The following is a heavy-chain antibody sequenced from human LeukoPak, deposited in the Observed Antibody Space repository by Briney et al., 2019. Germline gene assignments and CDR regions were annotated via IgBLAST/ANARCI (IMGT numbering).Heavy chain of an antibody. CDR3: ARDGQQLHDNWFDP. CDR1: GGTFSSYA. D-gene: IGHD6-13*01. V-gene: IGHV1-69*04. Sequence: ASVKVSCKASGGTFSSYAISWVRQAPGQGLEWMGRIIPILGIANYAQKFQGRVTITADKSTSTAYMELSSLRSEDTAVYYCARDGQQLHDNWFDPWGQGTLVTVSS. J-gene: IGHJ5*02. CDR2: IIPILGIA.